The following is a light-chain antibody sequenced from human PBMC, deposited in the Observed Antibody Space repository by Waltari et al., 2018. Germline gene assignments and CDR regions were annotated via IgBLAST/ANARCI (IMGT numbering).Light chain of an antibody. Sequence: DIQMTQSLSTLSASVGDRVTITCRASQSFSNALAWYQQKPGKAPKLLIYRASTLEIGVPARFSGSGSGKDFILTISSLQPDDFATYYCQQYATYPRTFAQGTKVEVK. CDR3: QQYATYPRT. J-gene: IGKJ1*01. V-gene: IGKV1-5*03. CDR2: RAS. CDR1: QSFSNA.